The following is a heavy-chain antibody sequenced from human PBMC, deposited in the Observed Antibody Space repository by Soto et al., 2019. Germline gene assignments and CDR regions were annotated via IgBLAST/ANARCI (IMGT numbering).Heavy chain of an antibody. V-gene: IGHV3-66*01. J-gene: IGHJ3*01. D-gene: IGHD4-17*01. CDR1: GFSVSINY. CDR3: AGDSTDGDFVDAFDV. CDR2: IYSGGTT. Sequence: ESGGGLVQPGGSLRLSCAASGFSVSINYVNWVRQAPGKGLEWVSVIYSGGTTHYADSVKGRFTISRDTSKSTLYLQMNSLRVEDTAVYYCAGDSTDGDFVDAFDVWGQGTMVTVSS.